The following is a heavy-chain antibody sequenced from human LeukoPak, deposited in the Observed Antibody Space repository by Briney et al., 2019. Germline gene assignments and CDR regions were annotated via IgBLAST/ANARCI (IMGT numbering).Heavy chain of an antibody. CDR1: GFTFSSYS. D-gene: IGHD3-22*01. Sequence: GGSLRLSCAASGFTFSSYSMNWVRQAPGKGLEWVSSISSSSSYIYYADSVKGRFTISRDNSKNTLSLQMNSLRAEDTAIYYCAKISHPSITMIVVVTDNAFNIWGQGTMVTVSS. J-gene: IGHJ3*02. CDR3: AKISHPSITMIVVVTDNAFNI. CDR2: ISSSSSYI. V-gene: IGHV3-21*04.